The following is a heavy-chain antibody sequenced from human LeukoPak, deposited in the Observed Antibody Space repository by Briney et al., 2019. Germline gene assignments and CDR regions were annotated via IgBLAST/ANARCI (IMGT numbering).Heavy chain of an antibody. CDR2: ISSSGSAI. Sequence: PGGSLRLSCAASGFTFSDYYMRWIRQAPGKGLEWVSYISSSGSAIYYADSVKGRFTISRDNAKNSLYLQMNSLRAEDTAVYYCARETKYYYDSSGYLDYWGQGTLVTVSS. J-gene: IGHJ4*02. CDR1: GFTFSDYY. CDR3: ARETKYYYDSSGYLDY. V-gene: IGHV3-11*01. D-gene: IGHD3-22*01.